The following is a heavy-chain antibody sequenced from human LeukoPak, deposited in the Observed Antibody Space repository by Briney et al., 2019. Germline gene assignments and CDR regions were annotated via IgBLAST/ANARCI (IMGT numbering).Heavy chain of an antibody. CDR2: ICDSARTI. CDR3: VRDRIGDYDNSGYYEK. V-gene: IGHV3-11*01. CDR1: GFTFDDYY. Sequence: PGGPLRLPCAASGFTFDDYYMSWIRQAPGKGLEWCSYICDSARTIYYVDPVKGRLTISRDNATTSLYLQVNNLRAQIPAFFSCVRDRIGDYDNSGYYEKWGQGELGTVSS. J-gene: IGHJ4*02. D-gene: IGHD3-22*01.